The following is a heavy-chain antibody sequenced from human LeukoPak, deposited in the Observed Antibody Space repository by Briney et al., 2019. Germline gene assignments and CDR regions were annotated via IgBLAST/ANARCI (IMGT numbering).Heavy chain of an antibody. CDR3: ARAPPGRDLLGGFDF. CDR1: GFTFSSYS. J-gene: IGHJ4*02. D-gene: IGHD2-15*01. Sequence: PGGSLRLSCAGSGFTFSSYSMNWVRQAPGEGLQWVSSISRSSSYIYYADSVKGRFTISRDNARNSLYLQMNSLRAEDTAVYYCARAPPGRDLLGGFDFWGQGIRVTVSS. V-gene: IGHV3-21*04. CDR2: ISRSSSYI.